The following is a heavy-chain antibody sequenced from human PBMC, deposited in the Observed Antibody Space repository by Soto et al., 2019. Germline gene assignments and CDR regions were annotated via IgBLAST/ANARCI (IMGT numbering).Heavy chain of an antibody. D-gene: IGHD3-10*01. CDR2: ITSSSGHI. J-gene: IGHJ6*02. CDR3: VRERGLSSFYGMDV. Sequence: GGSLRLSFEAFGFALTTYTMNWVRQASGKGLEWVSSITSSSGHIYYADSVKGRFTISRDNARNSLYLQMNSLRAEDTAVYYCVRERGLSSFYGMDVWGQGTTVTVSS. V-gene: IGHV3-21*01. CDR1: GFALTTYT.